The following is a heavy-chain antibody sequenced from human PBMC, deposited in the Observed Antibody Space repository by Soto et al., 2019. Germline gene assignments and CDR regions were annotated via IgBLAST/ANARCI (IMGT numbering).Heavy chain of an antibody. J-gene: IGHJ6*03. CDR1: GGSISSYY. CDR3: ARQRLYDYIWGSYRHRQYYYYYMDV. Sequence: SETLSLTCTVSGGSISSYYWSWIRQPPGKGLEWIGYIYYSGSTNYNPSLKSRVTISVDTSKNQFSLKLSSVTAADTAVYYCARQRLYDYIWGSYRHRQYYYYYMDVWGKGTTVTVSS. CDR2: IYYSGST. D-gene: IGHD3-16*02. V-gene: IGHV4-59*08.